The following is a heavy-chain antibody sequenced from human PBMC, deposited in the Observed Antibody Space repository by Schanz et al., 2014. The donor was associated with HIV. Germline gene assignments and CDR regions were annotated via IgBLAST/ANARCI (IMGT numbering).Heavy chain of an antibody. CDR3: AKPEYDSRGNSQSHFDY. CDR2: ISESGSRS. Sequence: VQLVESGGGVVQPGRSLRLSCAGSGFSFDTFGIHWVRQAPGKGLEWVSSISESGSRSYYADSVKGRFTISKDNSKNTLYLQMTTLRIDDTAVYYCAKPEYDSRGNSQSHFDYWGQGTLVTVSS. V-gene: IGHV3-23*04. CDR1: GFSFDTFG. J-gene: IGHJ4*02. D-gene: IGHD3-22*01.